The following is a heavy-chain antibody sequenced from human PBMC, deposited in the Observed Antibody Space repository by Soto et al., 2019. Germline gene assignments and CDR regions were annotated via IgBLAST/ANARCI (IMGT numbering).Heavy chain of an antibody. V-gene: IGHV2-5*02. CDR1: GFSLTTRGVG. D-gene: IGHD3-16*01. CDR3: AHIPNYYQYDWFDP. J-gene: IGHJ5*02. Sequence: QITLKESGPTLVKPTQTLTLNCTFSGFSLTTRGVGVGWIRQPQGKALECLALIYWDDDKRYSPSLQSRLSITKDTSKNQVVLTMTNVDPVDTATYYCAHIPNYYQYDWFDPWGQGTLVSVSS. CDR2: IYWDDDK.